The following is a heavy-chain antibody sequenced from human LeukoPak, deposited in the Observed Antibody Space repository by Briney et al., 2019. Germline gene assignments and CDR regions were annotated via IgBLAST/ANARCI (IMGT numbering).Heavy chain of an antibody. CDR3: ARDPIAAAGLRADQGD. CDR2: INLNSGDT. J-gene: IGHJ4*02. D-gene: IGHD6-13*01. Sequence: ASVKVSCKASGYTFTGYYMQWVRQAPGQGLEWMGWINLNSGDTNYAQKFQGRVTMTRDTSISTAFMELARLTSDDTAVYYCARDPIAAAGLRADQGDWGQGTLVTVSP. CDR1: GYTFTGYY. V-gene: IGHV1-2*02.